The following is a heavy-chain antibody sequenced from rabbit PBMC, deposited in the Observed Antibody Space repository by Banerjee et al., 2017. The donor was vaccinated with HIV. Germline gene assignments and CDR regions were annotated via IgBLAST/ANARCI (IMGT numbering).Heavy chain of an antibody. V-gene: IGHV1S45*01. D-gene: IGHD6-1*01. CDR2: IYAGSSGST. J-gene: IGHJ4*01. Sequence: QEQLEESGGDLVKPGASLTLTCTASGFSFSSSYWICWVRQAPGKGLEWIACIYAGSSGSTYYASWAKGRFTISKTSSTTVTLQMTSLTAADTATYFCARRYYDDGYADLWGPGTLVTVS. CDR3: ARRYYDDGYADL. CDR1: GFSFSSSYW.